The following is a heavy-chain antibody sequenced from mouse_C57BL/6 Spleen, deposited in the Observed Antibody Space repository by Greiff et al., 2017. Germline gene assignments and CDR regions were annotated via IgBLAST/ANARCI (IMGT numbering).Heavy chain of an antibody. J-gene: IGHJ1*03. CDR3: TRDLGRNWYFDV. Sequence: EVQLVESGEGLVKPGGSLKLSCAASGFTFSSYAMSWVRQTPEKRLEWVAYISSGGDYIYYADTVKGRFTISRDNARNTLYLQMSSLKSEDTAMYYCTRDLGRNWYFDVWGTGTTVTVSS. CDR2: ISSGGDYI. D-gene: IGHD4-1*01. V-gene: IGHV5-9-1*02. CDR1: GFTFSSYA.